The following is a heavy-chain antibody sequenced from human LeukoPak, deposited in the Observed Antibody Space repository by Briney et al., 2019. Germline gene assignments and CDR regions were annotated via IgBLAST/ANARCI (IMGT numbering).Heavy chain of an antibody. CDR1: GGTFSSYA. CDR3: ARGSYYFDY. V-gene: IGHV1-8*02. CDR2: MNPNSGNT. D-gene: IGHD2-15*01. J-gene: IGHJ4*02. Sequence: ASVKVSCKASGGTFSSYAISWVRQATGQGLEWMGWMNPNSGNTGYAQRFQGRVTMTRNTSISTAYMELSSLRSEDTAVYYCARGSYYFDYWGQGTLVTVSS.